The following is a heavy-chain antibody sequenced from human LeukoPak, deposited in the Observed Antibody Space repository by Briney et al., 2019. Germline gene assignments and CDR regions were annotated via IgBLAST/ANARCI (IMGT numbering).Heavy chain of an antibody. CDR1: GFTFSRYV. V-gene: IGHV3-23*01. CDR3: AKGSDQFNYYNYMDV. J-gene: IGHJ6*03. CDR2: ISGSGGST. D-gene: IGHD3-3*01. Sequence: GGSLRLSCAASGFTFSRYVMSWVRQAPGKGLQWVSFISGSGGSTFHADSVKGRFTISRDNSKKTLYLQTSSLTAEDTAVYYCAKGSDQFNYYNYMDVWGKGTTVTVSS.